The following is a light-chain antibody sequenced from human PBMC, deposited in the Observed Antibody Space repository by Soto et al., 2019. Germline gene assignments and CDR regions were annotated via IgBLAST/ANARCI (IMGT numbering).Light chain of an antibody. CDR2: DAS. V-gene: IGKV3-11*01. CDR3: QQRSNWLT. CDR1: QSVSSY. Sequence: EIVLTQSPATPSLSPGEKDTLSCRASQSVSSYLAWYQQKPGQAPRLLIYDASNRATGIPARFSGSGSGTDFTLTISSLEPEDFAVYYCQQRSNWLTFGGGTKVDIK. J-gene: IGKJ4*01.